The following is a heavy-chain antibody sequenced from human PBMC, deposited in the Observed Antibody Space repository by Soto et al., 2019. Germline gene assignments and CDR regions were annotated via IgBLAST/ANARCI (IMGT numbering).Heavy chain of an antibody. CDR1: GFRFTSSW. J-gene: IGHJ4*02. D-gene: IGHD5-12*01. V-gene: IGHV3-7*01. CDR2: IKQDGSEK. Sequence: EVQLVESGGGLVQPGGSLRLSCAVSGFRFTSSWMNWVRQAPGKGLEWVANIKQDGSEKKYVDSVKGRFTISRDNGNKSLFLQMNSLRAEDTAVYYCARDGGYSGYDYFDFWGQGALVTVSS. CDR3: ARDGGYSGYDYFDF.